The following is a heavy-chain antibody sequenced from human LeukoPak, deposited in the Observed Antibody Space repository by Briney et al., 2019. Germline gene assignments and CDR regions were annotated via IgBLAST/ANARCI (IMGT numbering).Heavy chain of an antibody. J-gene: IGHJ4*02. CDR3: AREGYSSGWYIVGYYFDY. D-gene: IGHD6-19*01. CDR1: GDSVSSNSAA. Sequence: SQTLSLTCAISGDSVSSNSAAWNWIRQSPSRGLEWLGRTYYRSKWYNDYAVSVKSRITINPDTSKNQFSLQLNSVTPEDTAVYYCAREGYSSGWYIVGYYFDYWGQGTLVTVSS. V-gene: IGHV6-1*01. CDR2: TYYRSKWYN.